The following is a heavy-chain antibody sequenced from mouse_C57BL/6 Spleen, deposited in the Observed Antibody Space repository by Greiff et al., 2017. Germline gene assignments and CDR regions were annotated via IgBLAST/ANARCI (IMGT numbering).Heavy chain of an antibody. CDR2: INPGSGGT. CDR1: GYAFTNYL. D-gene: IGHD1-1*01. J-gene: IGHJ2*01. CDR3: ARSFTTVVALDY. Sequence: VQLQQSGAELVRPGTSVKVSCKASGYAFTNYLIEWVKQRPGQGLEWIGVINPGSGGTNYNEKFKGKATLTADKSYSTAYMQLSSLTSEDSAVYFCARSFTTVVALDYWGQGTTLTVSS. V-gene: IGHV1-54*01.